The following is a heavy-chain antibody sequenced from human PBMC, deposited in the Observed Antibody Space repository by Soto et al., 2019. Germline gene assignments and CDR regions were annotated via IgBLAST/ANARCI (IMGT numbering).Heavy chain of an antibody. Sequence: PGGSLRLSCTGSGFTFGDYAMSWFRQAPGKGLEWVGLMRSKSYSGTIEYAASVKGRFTISRDDSNSIAYLQMSSLKIEDTAVYYCSGFSGGDLNHYGMDVWGQGTTVTVSS. D-gene: IGHD5-12*01. CDR2: MRSKSYSGTI. CDR1: GFTFGDYA. J-gene: IGHJ6*02. V-gene: IGHV3-49*03. CDR3: SGFSGGDLNHYGMDV.